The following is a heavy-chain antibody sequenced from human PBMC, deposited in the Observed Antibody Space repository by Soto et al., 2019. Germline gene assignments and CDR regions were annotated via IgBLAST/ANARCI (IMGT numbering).Heavy chain of an antibody. CDR3: ARGPNWGYRFAS. CDR2: LIPLFGTT. V-gene: IGHV1-69*06. CDR1: GGTFSGHA. J-gene: IGHJ4*02. Sequence: QVQLVQSGAEVKKPGSSVKVSCEASGGTFSGHAISWVRQAPGQGPEWMGGLIPLFGTTQHAQNFQARLTITADKSTSTAYMELTSLRFEDTAIYYCARGPNWGYRFASWGQGTLVTVSS. D-gene: IGHD7-27*01.